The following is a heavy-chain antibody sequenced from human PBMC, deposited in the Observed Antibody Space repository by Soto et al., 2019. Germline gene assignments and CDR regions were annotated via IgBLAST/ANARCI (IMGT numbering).Heavy chain of an antibody. J-gene: IGHJ5*02. CDR2: ISSSGTKT. D-gene: IGHD6-6*01. CDR1: GFTFRNFE. Sequence: DVKLLESGGGMVQPGGSLRLSCVVSGFTFRNFEMNWVRQVPGKGLEWISYISSSGTKTYYAESVKGRFTISRDNTEDSLFLQMNGLRLDDTGIYFCARDSIAAPNWFDPWGQGTRVIVSS. CDR3: ARDSIAAPNWFDP. V-gene: IGHV3-48*03.